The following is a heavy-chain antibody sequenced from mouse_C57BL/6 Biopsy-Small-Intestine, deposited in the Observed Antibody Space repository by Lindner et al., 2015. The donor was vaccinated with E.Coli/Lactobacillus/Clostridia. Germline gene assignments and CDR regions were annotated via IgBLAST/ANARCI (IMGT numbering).Heavy chain of an antibody. J-gene: IGHJ2*01. CDR3: ARGNYGGDYFDY. V-gene: IGHV5-17*01. CDR2: ISSVSNTI. Sequence: VQLQESGGGLVKPGGSLNLSCAASGFTFSDYGMHWVRQAPEKGLEWIAHISSVSNTIYHADTVKGRFTISRDNARNTLFLQMTSLRSEDTAMYYCARGNYGGDYFDYWGQGTTLTVSS. CDR1: GFTFSDYG. D-gene: IGHD2-1*01.